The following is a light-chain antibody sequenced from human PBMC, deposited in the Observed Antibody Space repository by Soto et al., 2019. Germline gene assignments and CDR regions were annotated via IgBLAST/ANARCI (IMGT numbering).Light chain of an antibody. CDR1: QSVSNNY. CDR2: GAS. CDR3: QQYGSSGT. J-gene: IGKJ1*01. V-gene: IGKV3-20*01. Sequence: EIVLTQSPDTLSLSPGERATLSCRASQSVSNNYLAWYQQKPGPAPRLFIYGASNRATGIPDRFSGSGSGTDFTLTISRLEPEDFAVYYCQQYGSSGTFGQGTKVDIK.